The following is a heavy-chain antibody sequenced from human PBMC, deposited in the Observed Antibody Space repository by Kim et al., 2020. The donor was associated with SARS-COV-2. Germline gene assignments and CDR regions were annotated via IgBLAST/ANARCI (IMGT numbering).Heavy chain of an antibody. CDR3: ARDFSSSWYLSFWFDP. CDR1: GYTFTSYY. V-gene: IGHV1-46*01. D-gene: IGHD6-13*01. Sequence: ASVKVSCKASGYTFTSYYMHWVRQAPGQGLEWMGIINPSGGSTSYAQKFQGRVTMTRDTSTSTVYMELSSLRSEDTAVYYCARDFSSSWYLSFWFDPWGQGTLVTVSS. J-gene: IGHJ5*02. CDR2: INPSGGST.